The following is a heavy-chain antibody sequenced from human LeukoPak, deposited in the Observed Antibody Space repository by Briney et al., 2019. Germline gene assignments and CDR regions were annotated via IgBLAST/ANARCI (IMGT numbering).Heavy chain of an antibody. CDR3: AKQRGLYDSSGFDY. J-gene: IGHJ4*02. CDR2: ISYDGSNK. Sequence: GGSLRLSCAASGFTFSSYGMHWVRQAPGKGLEWVAVISYDGSNKYYADSVKGRFTISRDNSKNTLYLQMNSLRAEDTAVYYCAKQRGLYDSSGFDYWGQGTLVTVSS. V-gene: IGHV3-30*18. CDR1: GFTFSSYG. D-gene: IGHD3-22*01.